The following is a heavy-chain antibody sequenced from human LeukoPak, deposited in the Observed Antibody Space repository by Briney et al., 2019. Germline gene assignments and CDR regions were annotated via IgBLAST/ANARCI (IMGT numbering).Heavy chain of an antibody. J-gene: IGHJ4*02. CDR2: ISWNSIGI. V-gene: IGHV3-9*01. CDR1: GFIFDDYA. Sequence: GGSLRLSCAASGFIFDDYAMHWVRQAPGKGLEWVSGISWNSIGIGYADSVKGRFTISRDNAKNSLYLQMNSLRSEDTALYYCANSRDCSPLGCDIYDFDYWGQGTLVTVSS. D-gene: IGHD3-9*01. CDR3: ANSRDCSPLGCDIYDFDY.